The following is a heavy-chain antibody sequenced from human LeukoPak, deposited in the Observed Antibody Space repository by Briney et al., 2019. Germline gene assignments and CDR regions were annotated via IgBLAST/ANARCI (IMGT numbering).Heavy chain of an antibody. V-gene: IGHV1-8*03. CDR3: ARETTTNDGVFDY. D-gene: IGHD4-11*01. J-gene: IGHJ4*02. Sequence: ASVKASCKATGYTFSAYYMHWVRQAPGQGLEWMGWMNPKNGNTGYAQNFQGRVTFTRDTSISTAYMELNNLRSDATAVYYCARETTTNDGVFDYWGQGTLVIVSS. CDR2: MNPKNGNT. CDR1: GYTFSAYY.